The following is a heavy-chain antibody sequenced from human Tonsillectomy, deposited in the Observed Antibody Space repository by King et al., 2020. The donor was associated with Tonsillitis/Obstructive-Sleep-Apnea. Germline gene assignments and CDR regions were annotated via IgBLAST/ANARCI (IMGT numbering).Heavy chain of an antibody. CDR2: IYYSGST. CDR1: GGSISSYS. V-gene: IGHV4-59*01. D-gene: IGHD3-22*01. CDR3: ARVIGVTMSVGPRVWYGP. Sequence: QLQDSGPGLVKPSETLSLTCSVSGGSISSYSCSWIRQPRGKGLEWIGYIYYSGSTNYNPPLKSRVTITVDTSKNQFSLKLSSVTAADTAVYYCARVIGVTMSVGPRVWYGPGRQGTLVTVSA. J-gene: IGHJ5*02.